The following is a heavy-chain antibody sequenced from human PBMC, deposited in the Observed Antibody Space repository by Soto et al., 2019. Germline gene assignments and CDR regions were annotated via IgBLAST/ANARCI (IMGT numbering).Heavy chain of an antibody. V-gene: IGHV1-18*01. J-gene: IGHJ4*02. D-gene: IGHD3-3*01. Sequence: AASVKVSCQASGYTFTSYGISWVRQAPGQGLEWMGWISAYNGNTNYAQKLQGRVTMTTDTSTSTAYMELRSLRSDDTAVYYCARDRGYDFWSGSAPLDYWGQGTLVTVSS. CDR3: ARDRGYDFWSGSAPLDY. CDR2: ISAYNGNT. CDR1: GYTFTSYG.